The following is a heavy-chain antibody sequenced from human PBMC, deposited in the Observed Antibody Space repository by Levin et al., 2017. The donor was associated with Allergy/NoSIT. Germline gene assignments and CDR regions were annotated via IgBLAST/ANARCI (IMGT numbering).Heavy chain of an antibody. CDR2: IKSKTDGGTT. D-gene: IGHD2-2*01. V-gene: IGHV3-15*01. CDR1: GFTFSNAW. J-gene: IGHJ4*02. CDR3: TTDQGDIVVVPAAIGY. Sequence: GESLKISCAASGFTFSNAWMSWVRQAPGKGLEWVGRIKSKTDGGTTDYAAPVKGRFTISRDDSKNTLYLQMNSLKTEDTAVYYCTTDQGDIVVVPAAIGYWGQGTLVTVSS.